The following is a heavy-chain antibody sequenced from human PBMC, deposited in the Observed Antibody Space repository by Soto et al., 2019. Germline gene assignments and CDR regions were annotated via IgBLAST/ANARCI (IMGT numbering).Heavy chain of an antibody. CDR3: ARSGGVSLGAFDI. CDR2: INAGNGTT. Sequence: GASVKVSCKASGYTFTSYAMHWVRQAPGQRLEWMGWINAGNGTTKYSQKFQGRVTITRDTSASTAYMELSSLRSEDTAVYYCARSGGVSLGAFDIWGQGTMVTVSS. D-gene: IGHD3-16*01. CDR1: GYTFTSYA. V-gene: IGHV1-3*01. J-gene: IGHJ3*02.